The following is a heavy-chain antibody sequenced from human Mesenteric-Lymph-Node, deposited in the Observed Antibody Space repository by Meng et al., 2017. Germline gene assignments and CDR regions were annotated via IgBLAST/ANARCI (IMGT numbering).Heavy chain of an antibody. CDR3: ARDGPAGTVTTSAFDI. Sequence: GSLRLSCAVYGGSFSGYYWSWIRQPPGKGLEWIGEINHSGSTYYNPSLKSRVTISVDTSKNQFSLKLSSVTAADTAVYYCARDGPAGTVTTSAFDIWGQGTMVTVSS. D-gene: IGHD6-13*01. CDR1: GGSFSGYY. CDR2: INHSGST. J-gene: IGHJ3*02. V-gene: IGHV4-34*01.